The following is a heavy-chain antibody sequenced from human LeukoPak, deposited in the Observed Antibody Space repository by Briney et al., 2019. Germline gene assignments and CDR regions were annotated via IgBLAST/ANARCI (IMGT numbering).Heavy chain of an antibody. J-gene: IGHJ4*02. CDR3: ARAVYGSGNYYMDY. CDR1: GGAITSHY. V-gene: IGHV4-4*07. D-gene: IGHD3-10*01. Sequence: SETLSLTCNVSGGAITSHYWSWIRQPAGKGLEWIGRIFNRGSSNYSPSLKSRVTMSVDTSGNQFSLTLTSVTAADTAVYYCARAVYGSGNYYMDYWGQGTLVTLSS. CDR2: IFNRGSS.